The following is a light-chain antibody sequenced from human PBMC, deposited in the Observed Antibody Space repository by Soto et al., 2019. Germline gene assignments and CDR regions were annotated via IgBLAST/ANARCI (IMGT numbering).Light chain of an antibody. CDR3: SSFAGTSDVGV. CDR1: SRDVGGYKY. V-gene: IGLV2-8*01. Sequence: QSVLTPPPSASGSPGQSVTISCTGTSRDVGGYKYVSWYQQHPGKAPKLIIYEVTKRPSGVPDRFSASKSGNTASLTVSGLQAEDEADYYCSSFAGTSDVGVCGTGTKVTVL. CDR2: EVT. J-gene: IGLJ1*01.